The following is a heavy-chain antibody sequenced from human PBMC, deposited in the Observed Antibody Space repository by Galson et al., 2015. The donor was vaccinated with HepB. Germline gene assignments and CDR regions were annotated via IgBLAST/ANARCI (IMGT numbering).Heavy chain of an antibody. J-gene: IGHJ4*01. D-gene: IGHD1-20*01. V-gene: IGHV4-34*01. Sequence: CAVYGGSFSGYYWSWIRQPPGKGLEWIGEINHSGSANYNPSLKSRVSISVDTSKNQFSLKLNSVTAADTAVYYCASIGYNWNYIDYWGQEPWSPS. CDR2: INHSGSA. CDR3: ASIGYNWNYIDY. CDR1: GGSFSGYY.